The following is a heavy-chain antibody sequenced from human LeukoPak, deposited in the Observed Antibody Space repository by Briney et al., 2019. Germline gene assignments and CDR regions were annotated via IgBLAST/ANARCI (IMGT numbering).Heavy chain of an antibody. CDR3: ARRIIGTPPDC. J-gene: IGHJ4*02. V-gene: IGHV3-23*01. Sequence: PGGSLRLSCAASGLTFRNFWMCWVRQAPGKGLEWVSGISGSGGTTYYADSVKGRFTISRDNSKNTLHLQMNSLRDEDTAMYHCARRIIGTPPDCWGQGTLVTVSS. CDR2: ISGSGGTT. D-gene: IGHD1-20*01. CDR1: GLTFRNFW.